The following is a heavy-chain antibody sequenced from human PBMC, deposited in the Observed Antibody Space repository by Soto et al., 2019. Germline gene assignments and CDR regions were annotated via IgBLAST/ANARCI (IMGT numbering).Heavy chain of an antibody. J-gene: IGHJ6*02. Sequence: PSQTLSLTCAISGDSVSSNSAAWSLSMQSPSRALEWLGRTYYRSEWYNDYAVSVKSRITINPDTSKNQFSLQLNSVTPEDTAVYYCARDNSGFDYYYYGMDVWGQGTTVTVSS. CDR3: ARDNSGFDYYYYGMDV. D-gene: IGHD1-26*01. V-gene: IGHV6-1*01. CDR1: GDSVSSNSAA. CDR2: TYYRSEWYN.